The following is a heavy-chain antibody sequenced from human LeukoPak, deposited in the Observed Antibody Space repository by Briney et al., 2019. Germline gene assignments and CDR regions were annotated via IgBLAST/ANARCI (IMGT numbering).Heavy chain of an antibody. CDR3: ARSPVEVDGFDV. CDR1: GFTFSSYW. CDR2: INSYGTST. V-gene: IGHV3-74*01. D-gene: IGHD2-2*01. Sequence: GGSLRLSCAASGFTFSSYWMYWVRQAPGKGRGWVSRINSYGTSTSYADSVKGRCTISRYNAKNTLYLQMNSLRAEDTAVYYCARSPVEVDGFDVWGQGTMVTVSS. J-gene: IGHJ3*01.